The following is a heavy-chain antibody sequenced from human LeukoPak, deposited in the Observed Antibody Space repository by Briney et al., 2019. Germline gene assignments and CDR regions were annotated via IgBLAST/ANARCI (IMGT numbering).Heavy chain of an antibody. J-gene: IGHJ6*04. Sequence: GGSLRLSCAASGFTVSSNYMSWVCHAPPKGLGWGSVIYSRGTTYSADSVTGRFTISRDNSKNTLYLQMNSLRAEDTAVYYCARDSRVAAAGKYYYYGMDVWGEGTTVTVSS. CDR1: GFTVSSNY. V-gene: IGHV3-53*01. CDR2: IYSRGTT. CDR3: ARDSRVAAAGKYYYYGMDV. D-gene: IGHD6-13*01.